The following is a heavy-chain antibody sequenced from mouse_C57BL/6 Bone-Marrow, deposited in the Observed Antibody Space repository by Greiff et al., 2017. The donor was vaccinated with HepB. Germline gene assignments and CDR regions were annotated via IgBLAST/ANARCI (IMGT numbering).Heavy chain of an antibody. J-gene: IGHJ4*01. D-gene: IGHD3-2*02. CDR3: ARDDSSGYDAMDY. V-gene: IGHV1-26*01. CDR2: INPNNGGT. Sequence: EVQLQQSGPELVKPGASVKISCKASGYTFTDYYMNWVKQSHGKSLEWIGDINPNNGGTSYNQKFKGKATLTVDKSSSTAYMELLSLTSEDSAVYYCARDDSSGYDAMDYWGQGTSVTVSS. CDR1: GYTFTDYY.